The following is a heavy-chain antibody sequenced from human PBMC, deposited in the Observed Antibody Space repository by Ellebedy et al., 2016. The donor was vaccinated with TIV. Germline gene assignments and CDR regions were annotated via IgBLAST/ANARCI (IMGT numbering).Heavy chain of an antibody. V-gene: IGHV1-69*13. J-gene: IGHJ1*01. CDR2: IIPIFGTA. Sequence: ASVKVSCXAAGGSFSTHAMNWVRQAPGQGLEWIGGIIPIFGTANYAQKFQGRVTITADESTNTGNMEMNSLRAEDTAVYYCAKDKFTVNMYFLGGEHLQHWGQGTLVIVSS. D-gene: IGHD4-17*01. CDR3: AKDKFTVNMYFLGGEHLQH. CDR1: GGSFSTHA.